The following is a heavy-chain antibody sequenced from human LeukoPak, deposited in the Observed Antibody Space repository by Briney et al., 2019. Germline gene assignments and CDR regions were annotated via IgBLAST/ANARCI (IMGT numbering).Heavy chain of an antibody. CDR1: GYTFTSYY. Sequence: SVKVSCKASGYTFTSYYMHWVRQAPGQGLEWMGRIIPIFGIANYAQKFQGRVTITADKSTSTAYMELSSPRSEDTAVYYCARVQGGDGYNPELYYYGMDVWGQGTTVTVSS. D-gene: IGHD5-24*01. CDR3: ARVQGGDGYNPELYYYGMDV. CDR2: IIPIFGIA. V-gene: IGHV1-69*04. J-gene: IGHJ6*02.